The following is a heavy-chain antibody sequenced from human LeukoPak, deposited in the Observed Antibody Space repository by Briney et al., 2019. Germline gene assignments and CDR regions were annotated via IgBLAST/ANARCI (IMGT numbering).Heavy chain of an antibody. CDR3: ARHDYGALDAFDI. V-gene: IGHV1-69*04. D-gene: IGHD4-17*01. CDR2: VIPILDIA. Sequence: GASVKVSCKASGGTFSSYAISWVRQAPGQGLEWMGRVIPILDIANYAQKFQGRVTITADKSTSTAYMELSSLRSEDTAVYYCARHDYGALDAFDIWGQGTMVTVSS. J-gene: IGHJ3*02. CDR1: GGTFSSYA.